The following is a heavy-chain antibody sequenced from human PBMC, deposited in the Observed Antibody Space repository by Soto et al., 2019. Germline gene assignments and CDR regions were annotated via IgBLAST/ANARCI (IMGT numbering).Heavy chain of an antibody. Sequence: QVHLVQSGAEVKKPGASVKVSCKGSGYAFTTYGITWVRQAPGQGLEWMGWISAHNGNTNYAQNLQGRVTVTRDTSTNTAYMELRSLRSDDTAVYYCARGRYGDYWGQGALVTVSS. CDR1: GYAFTTYG. CDR3: ARGRYGDY. CDR2: ISAHNGNT. D-gene: IGHD1-1*01. J-gene: IGHJ4*02. V-gene: IGHV1-18*01.